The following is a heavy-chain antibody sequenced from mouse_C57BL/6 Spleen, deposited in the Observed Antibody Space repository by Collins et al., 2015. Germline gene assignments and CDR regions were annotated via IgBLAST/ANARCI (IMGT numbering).Heavy chain of an antibody. CDR3: ARSGGSSLDYAMDY. CDR1: GYAFSNSW. J-gene: IGHJ4*01. V-gene: IGHV1-82*01. Sequence: QVQLQQSGPELVKPGASVKISCKASGYAFSNSWMNWVKQRPGQGLEWIGRIYPGDGDTNYNGKFKGKATLTADKSSSTAYMQLSSLTSVDSAVYFCARSGGSSLDYAMDYWGQGTSVTVSS. D-gene: IGHD1-1*01. CDR2: IYPGDGDT.